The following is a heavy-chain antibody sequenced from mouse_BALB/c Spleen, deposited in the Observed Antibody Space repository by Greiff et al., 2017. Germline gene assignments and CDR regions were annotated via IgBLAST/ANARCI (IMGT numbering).Heavy chain of an antibody. D-gene: IGHD2-3*01. J-gene: IGHJ3*01. Sequence: EVQLQQSGAELVKPGASVKLSCTASGFNIKDTYMHWVKQRPEQGLEWIGRIDPANGNTKYDSKFQGKATITVATSSYTAYLQLGSLTSEDTAVDYCARGGGYYEGFAYWGQGTLVTVSA. V-gene: IGHV14-3*02. CDR1: GFNIKDTY. CDR3: ARGGGYYEGFAY. CDR2: IDPANGNT.